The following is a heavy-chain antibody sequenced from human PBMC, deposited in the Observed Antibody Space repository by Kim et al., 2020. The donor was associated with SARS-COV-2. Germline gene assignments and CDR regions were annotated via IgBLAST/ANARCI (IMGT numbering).Heavy chain of an antibody. CDR1: GGSISSGGYY. Sequence: SETLSLTCTVSGGSISSGGYYWSWIRQHPGKGLEWIGYIYYSGSTYYNPSLKSRVTISVDTSKNQFSLKLSSVTAADTAVYYCARDRGRGYSGYGVDWFDPWGQGTLVNVS. J-gene: IGHJ5*02. D-gene: IGHD5-12*01. CDR3: ARDRGRGYSGYGVDWFDP. CDR2: IYYSGST. V-gene: IGHV4-31*03.